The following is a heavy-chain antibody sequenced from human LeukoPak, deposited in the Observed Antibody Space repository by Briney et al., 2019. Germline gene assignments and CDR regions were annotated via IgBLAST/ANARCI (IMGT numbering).Heavy chain of an antibody. CDR1: GGSISSNTHY. J-gene: IGHJ6*02. D-gene: IGHD3-3*01. CDR2: IYYSGST. Sequence: SETLSLTCTVSGGSISSNTHYWGWIRQPPGKGLEWIGYIYYSGSTNYNHSLKSRVTISVDTSKNQFSLKLSSVTAADTAVYYCARDLYDFWSGYYLSYGMDVWGQGTTVTVSS. CDR3: ARDLYDFWSGYYLSYGMDV. V-gene: IGHV4-61*01.